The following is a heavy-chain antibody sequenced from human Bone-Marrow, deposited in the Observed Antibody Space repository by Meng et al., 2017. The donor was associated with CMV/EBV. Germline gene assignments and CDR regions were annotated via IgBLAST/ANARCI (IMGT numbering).Heavy chain of an antibody. CDR1: GYTFTSYY. Sequence: ASVNVSCKASGYTFTSYYMHWVRQAPGQGLEWMGIINPSGGSTSYAQKFQGRVTMTRDTSTSTVYMELSSLRSEDTAVYYCASSRPRSPFDPWGQGTLVTVSS. J-gene: IGHJ5*02. V-gene: IGHV1-46*01. CDR2: INPSGGST. CDR3: ASSRPRSPFDP. D-gene: IGHD2-2*01.